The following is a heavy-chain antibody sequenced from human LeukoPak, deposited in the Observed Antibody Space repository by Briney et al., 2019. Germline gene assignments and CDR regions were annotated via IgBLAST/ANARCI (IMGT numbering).Heavy chain of an antibody. CDR1: GFNFNKYA. CDR2: INAEGGST. Sequence: GGSLRLSCSASGFNFNKYALHWVRQAPGKGLDYVSGINAEGGSTYYADSVRVRFTISRDNSKNTLCLQMSSLRPEDTAVYYCARATGGWYFDYWGQGTLVTVSS. CDR3: ARATGGWYFDY. D-gene: IGHD6-19*01. J-gene: IGHJ4*02. V-gene: IGHV3-64D*08.